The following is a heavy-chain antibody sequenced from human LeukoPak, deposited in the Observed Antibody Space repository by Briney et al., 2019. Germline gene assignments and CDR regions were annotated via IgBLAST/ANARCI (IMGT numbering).Heavy chain of an antibody. Sequence: ASVKVSCKASGYTFTDYDINWVRQAPGQGGEGLGWMTPNSGNTGYAQKFQGRVTLTRDTSIATAYMELNSLTSDDTAVYFCARNLYESGEFDYWGQGTLVTVSS. J-gene: IGHJ4*02. CDR1: GYTFTDYD. CDR2: MTPNSGNT. CDR3: ARNLYESGEFDY. V-gene: IGHV1-8*01. D-gene: IGHD3-16*01.